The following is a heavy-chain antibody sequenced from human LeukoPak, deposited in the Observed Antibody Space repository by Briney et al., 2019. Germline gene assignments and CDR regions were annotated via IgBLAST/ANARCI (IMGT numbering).Heavy chain of an antibody. CDR3: ASLYYYGSGSSSTHDY. CDR2: IYHSGST. D-gene: IGHD3-10*01. J-gene: IGHJ4*02. V-gene: IGHV4-4*02. CDR1: GGSISSSSNW. Sequence: SGTLSLTCAVSGGSISSSSNWWSWVRQPPGKGLEWIGEIYHSGSTNYNPSLKSRVTISVDKSKNQFSLKLSSVTAADTAVYYCASLYYYGSGSSSTHDYWGQGTLVTVSS.